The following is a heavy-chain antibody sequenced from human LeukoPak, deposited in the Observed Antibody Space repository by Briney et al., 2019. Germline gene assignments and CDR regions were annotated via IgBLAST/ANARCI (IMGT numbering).Heavy chain of an antibody. V-gene: IGHV3-30*18. J-gene: IGHJ6*02. CDR2: ISYDGSNK. CDR3: AKEIWFGELLSVYYYYYGMDV. Sequence: GGSLRLSCAASGFTFSNAWMSWVRQAPGKGLEWVAVISYDGSNKYYADSVKGRFTISRDNSKNTLYLQMNSLRAEDTAVYYCAKEIWFGELLSVYYYYYGMDVWGQGTTVTVSS. CDR1: GFTFSNAW. D-gene: IGHD3-10*01.